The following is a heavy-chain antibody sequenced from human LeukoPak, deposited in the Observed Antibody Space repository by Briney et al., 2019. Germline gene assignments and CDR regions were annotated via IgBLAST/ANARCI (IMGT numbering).Heavy chain of an antibody. CDR1: RFTFSSYS. Sequence: GGSLRLSCAASRFTFSSYSMDWVRQAPGKGLEWVSYISSSSSTIYYADSVKGRFTISRDNAKNSLYLQMNSLRAEDTAVYYCARDHRSIVGATLLLDYWGQGTLVTVSS. D-gene: IGHD1-26*01. CDR2: ISSSSSTI. J-gene: IGHJ4*02. CDR3: ARDHRSIVGATLLLDY. V-gene: IGHV3-48*04.